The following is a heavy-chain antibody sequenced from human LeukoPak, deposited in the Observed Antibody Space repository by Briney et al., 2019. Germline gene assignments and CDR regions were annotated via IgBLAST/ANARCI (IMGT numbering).Heavy chain of an antibody. CDR1: GFTFSTYS. Sequence: GGSLRLSCAASGFTFSTYSINWVRQAPGRGLEWVSSITTSSSYIFYADSVKGRFTISRDNAKNSLYLQMNSLRAEDTAVYYCARDRSGRDAFDIWGQGTVVTVSS. CDR2: ITTSSSYI. J-gene: IGHJ3*02. D-gene: IGHD1-1*01. V-gene: IGHV3-21*01. CDR3: ARDRSGRDAFDI.